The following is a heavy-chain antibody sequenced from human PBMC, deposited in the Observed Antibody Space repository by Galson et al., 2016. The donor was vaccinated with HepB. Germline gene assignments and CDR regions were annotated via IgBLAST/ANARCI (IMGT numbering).Heavy chain of an antibody. CDR3: ASAGGGIQQAFDY. D-gene: IGHD5-18*01. Sequence: SLRLSCAASGFTFSRFWIHWVRQVPGKGLAWVSWISTFGFSISYADSVKGRFTISRDKAKNTVYLQMNSLRAEDTAVYYCASAGGGIQQAFDYWGQGTLVTVSS. CDR2: ISTFGFSI. J-gene: IGHJ4*02. V-gene: IGHV3-74*01. CDR1: GFTFSRFW.